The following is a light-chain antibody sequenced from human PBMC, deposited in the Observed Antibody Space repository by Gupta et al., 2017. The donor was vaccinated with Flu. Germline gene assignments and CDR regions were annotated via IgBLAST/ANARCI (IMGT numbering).Light chain of an antibody. V-gene: IGLV3-21*02. Sequence: SYVLTQPPSVSVAPGQTARITCGGNNIGTKSVFWCQQKPGQAPLLVVYDDTERPSGIPERFSGSNSGNTATLTISRVEAGDEADYYCQVWDIDSDHWVFGGGTKLTVL. CDR2: DDT. J-gene: IGLJ3*02. CDR3: QVWDIDSDHWV. CDR1: NIGTKS.